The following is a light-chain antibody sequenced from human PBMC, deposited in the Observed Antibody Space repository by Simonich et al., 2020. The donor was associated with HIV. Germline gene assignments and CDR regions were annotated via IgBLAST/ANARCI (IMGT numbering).Light chain of an antibody. J-gene: IGKJ3*01. Sequence: IVMTQSPDSLAVSLGERATSNCKSSQSVLYRSNNKNYLAWYQQKPGQPPKLIIYWASTREAGVPDRFSGSGSGTDFTLTISSLQAEDVAVYYCQQYYSTPFTFGPGTKVDIK. CDR2: WAS. CDR1: QSVLYRSNNKNY. CDR3: QQYYSTPFT. V-gene: IGKV4-1*01.